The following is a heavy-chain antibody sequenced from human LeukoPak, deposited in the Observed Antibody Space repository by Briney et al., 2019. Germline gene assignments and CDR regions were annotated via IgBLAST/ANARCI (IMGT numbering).Heavy chain of an antibody. CDR3: ARVKGGDSRDY. CDR1: GYIFTSYG. CDR2: INTYNANT. V-gene: IGHV1-18*01. Sequence: ASVKVSCKASGYIFTSYGISWVRQAPGQGLEWLGWINTYNANTNYAQKPQGRVTMTTDTSTNTAYMELRSLRSGDTAVYYCARVKGGDSRDYWGQGTLVTVSS. D-gene: IGHD2-21*02. J-gene: IGHJ4*02.